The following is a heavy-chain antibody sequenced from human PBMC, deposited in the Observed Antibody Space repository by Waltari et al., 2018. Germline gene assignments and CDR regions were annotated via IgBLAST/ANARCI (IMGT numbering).Heavy chain of an antibody. V-gene: IGHV4-59*11. CDR2: IYYSGST. CDR3: ARDATGRYYYDSSGYHDAFDI. D-gene: IGHD3-22*01. CDR1: GGSISSHY. Sequence: QVQLQESGPGLVKPSETPSLTCTVSGGSISSHYWSWIRQPPGKGLEWIGYIYYSGSTNYNPSLKSRVTISVDTSKNQFSLKLSSVTAADTAVYYCARDATGRYYYDSSGYHDAFDIWGQGTMVTVSS. J-gene: IGHJ3*02.